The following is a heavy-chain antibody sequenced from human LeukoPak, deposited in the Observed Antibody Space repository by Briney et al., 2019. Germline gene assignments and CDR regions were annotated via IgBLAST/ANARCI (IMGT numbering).Heavy chain of an antibody. CDR1: GGSISNYY. J-gene: IGHJ6*03. D-gene: IGHD6-13*01. CDR3: ARLTGYQQPTGGYYYYMDV. V-gene: IGHV4-4*09. Sequence: SETLSLTCTVSGGSISNYYWSWIRQPPGKGLEWIGYISASGGTNYNPSLKSRVTISVDTSKNQFSLRLSSVTAADTAMYYCARLTGYQQPTGGYYYYMDVWGKGTTVTVSS. CDR2: ISASGGT.